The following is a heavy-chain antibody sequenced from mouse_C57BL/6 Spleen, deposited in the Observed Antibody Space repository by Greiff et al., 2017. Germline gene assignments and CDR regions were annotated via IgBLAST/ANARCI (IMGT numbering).Heavy chain of an antibody. Sequence: QVQLQQPGAELVRPGSSVKLSCKASSYTFTSYWMHWVKQRPIQGLEWIGNIDPSDSETHYNQKFKDKATLTVDKSSSTAYMQLSSLTSEDSAVYYCARSADYGSSYRFAYWGQGTLVTVSA. D-gene: IGHD1-1*01. CDR1: SYTFTSYW. CDR3: ARSADYGSSYRFAY. V-gene: IGHV1-52*01. CDR2: IDPSDSET. J-gene: IGHJ3*01.